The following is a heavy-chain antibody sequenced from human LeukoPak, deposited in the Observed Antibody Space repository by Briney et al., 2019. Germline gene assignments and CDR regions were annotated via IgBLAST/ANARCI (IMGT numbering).Heavy chain of an antibody. V-gene: IGHV1-18*01. CDR3: ARENYYDRSGNWFDP. Sequence: ASVKVSCKASGYTFTSYGISWVRQAPGQGLEWMGWISAFNGNTNYAQKLQGRVTMTTDTSTRTAYMELRSLRSDDTAVYYCARENYYDRSGNWFDPWGEGTLVTVSS. CDR1: GYTFTSYG. J-gene: IGHJ5*02. D-gene: IGHD3-22*01. CDR2: ISAFNGNT.